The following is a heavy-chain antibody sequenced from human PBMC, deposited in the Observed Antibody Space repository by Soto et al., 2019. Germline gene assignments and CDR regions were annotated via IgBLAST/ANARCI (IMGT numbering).Heavy chain of an antibody. CDR2: IWYDGSNK. CDR3: ARDYYDSSGYGPALDY. Sequence: QVQLVESGGGVVQPGRSLRLSCAASGFTFSSYGMHWVRQAPGKGLEWVALIWYDGSNKYHADSVKGRFTISRDNSKNTLDLQMNRLRGEETGVYFWARDYYDSSGYGPALDYWGRGTLVTVSS. CDR1: GFTFSSYG. D-gene: IGHD3-22*01. J-gene: IGHJ4*02. V-gene: IGHV3-33*01.